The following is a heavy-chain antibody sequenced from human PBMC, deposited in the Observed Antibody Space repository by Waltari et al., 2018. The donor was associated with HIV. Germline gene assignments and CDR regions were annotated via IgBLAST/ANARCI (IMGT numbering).Heavy chain of an antibody. D-gene: IGHD6-13*01. J-gene: IGHJ4*02. CDR3: ARVWYSSSRGEPDY. Sequence: EVQLVESGGGMVKTGGALRRSCGVSGCPLRSSCLNWVGQAPGKWLDWVSSISSSGSYIYYADSLNGRFTISRDNAKNSLYLQMNSLRAEDTAVYYCARVWYSSSRGEPDYWGQGALVTVSS. CDR1: GCPLRSSC. V-gene: IGHV3-21*01. CDR2: ISSSGSYI.